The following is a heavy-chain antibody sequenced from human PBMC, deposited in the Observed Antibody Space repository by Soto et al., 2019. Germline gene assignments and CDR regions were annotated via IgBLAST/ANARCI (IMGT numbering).Heavy chain of an antibody. CDR3: ATEKRIAARRDSYYYYGMDV. CDR2: FDPEDGET. V-gene: IGHV1-24*01. D-gene: IGHD6-6*01. Sequence: ASVKVSCKVSGYTLTELSMHWVRQAPGKGLEWMGGFDPEDGETIYAQKFQGRVTMTEDTSTDTAYMELSSLRSEDTAVYYCATEKRIAARRDSYYYYGMDVWGQGTTVTVSS. CDR1: GYTLTELS. J-gene: IGHJ6*02.